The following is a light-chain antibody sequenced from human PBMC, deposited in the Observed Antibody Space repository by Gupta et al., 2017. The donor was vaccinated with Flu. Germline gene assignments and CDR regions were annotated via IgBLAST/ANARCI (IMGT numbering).Light chain of an antibody. CDR2: GAS. CDR3: QVSGT. J-gene: IGKJ1*01. V-gene: IGKV3-20*01. CDR1: QSVSSDY. Sequence: LSPGEGATLSCGASQSVSSDYLAWYQQKPGRAPRLVIYGASKRATGIPDRFSGSGSGTVFTLIISRLEPEDFAVYYCQVSGTFGQGTKVEIK.